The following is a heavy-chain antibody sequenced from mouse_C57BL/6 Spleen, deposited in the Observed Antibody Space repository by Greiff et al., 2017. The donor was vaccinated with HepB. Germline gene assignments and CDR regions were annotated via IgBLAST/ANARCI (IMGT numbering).Heavy chain of an antibody. CDR1: GYAFSSSW. CDR3: ARSGDSNYEGWAMDY. J-gene: IGHJ4*01. D-gene: IGHD2-5*01. V-gene: IGHV1-82*01. CDR2: IYPGDGET. Sequence: VQLKDSGPELVKPGASVKISCKASGYAFSSSWMNWVKQRPGKGLEWIGRIYPGDGETNYNGKFKGKATLTADKSSSTAYMQLSSLTSEDSAVYFCARSGDSNYEGWAMDYWGQGTSVTVSS.